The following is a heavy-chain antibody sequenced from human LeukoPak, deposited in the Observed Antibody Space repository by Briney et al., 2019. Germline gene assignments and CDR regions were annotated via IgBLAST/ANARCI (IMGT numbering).Heavy chain of an antibody. CDR1: GGSISSYY. Sequence: SETLSLTCTVSGGSISSYYWSWVRQPPGKGLEWIGYIYYSGSTNYNPSLKSRVTISVDTSKNQFSLKLSSVTAADTAVYYCARHTAAGRPLLDYWGQGTLVTVSS. CDR3: ARHTAAGRPLLDY. J-gene: IGHJ4*02. D-gene: IGHD6-13*01. CDR2: IYYSGST. V-gene: IGHV4-59*01.